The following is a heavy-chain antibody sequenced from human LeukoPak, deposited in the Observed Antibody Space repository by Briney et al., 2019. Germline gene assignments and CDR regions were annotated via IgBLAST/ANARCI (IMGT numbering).Heavy chain of an antibody. J-gene: IGHJ4*02. CDR3: ARRLYDILTGYPYYFDY. Sequence: SVKVSCKASGGTFSSYAISWVRQAPGQGLEWMGGIIPIFGTANYAQKFQGRVTITADESTSTAYMELSSLRSEDTAVCYCARRLYDILTGYPYYFDYWGQGTLVTVSS. CDR1: GGTFSSYA. V-gene: IGHV1-69*01. CDR2: IIPIFGTA. D-gene: IGHD3-9*01.